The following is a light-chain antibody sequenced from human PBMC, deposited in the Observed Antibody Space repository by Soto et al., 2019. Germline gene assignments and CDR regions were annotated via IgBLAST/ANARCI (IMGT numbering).Light chain of an antibody. J-gene: IGKJ5*01. CDR3: QQYYDWPIT. V-gene: IGKV3-15*01. CDR1: QSVSSN. CDR2: GAS. Sequence: EIVMKQSPATLSVSPRERAALSCRASQSVSSNLAWYQQKPGQAPRLLIYGASTRATGIPARFSGSGSGTEFTLTISSLQSEDFAVYYCQQYYDWPITFGQGTRLEIK.